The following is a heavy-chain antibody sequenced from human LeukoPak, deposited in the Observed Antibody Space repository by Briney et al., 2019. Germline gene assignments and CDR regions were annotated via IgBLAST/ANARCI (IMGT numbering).Heavy chain of an antibody. D-gene: IGHD3-9*01. V-gene: IGHV3-7*01. CDR2: IKQDGSEK. CDR3: ASYYDILTGLDY. Sequence: GRSLRLSCAASGFTFSSYWMSWVRQAPGKGLEWVANIKQDGSEKYYVDSVKGRFTISRDNAKSSLYLQMNSLRAEDTAVYYCASYYDILTGLDYWGQGTLVTVSS. CDR1: GFTFSSYW. J-gene: IGHJ4*02.